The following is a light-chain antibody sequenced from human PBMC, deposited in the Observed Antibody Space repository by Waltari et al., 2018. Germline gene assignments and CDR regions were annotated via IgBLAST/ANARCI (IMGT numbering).Light chain of an antibody. CDR2: WAS. Sequence: DIVMTQSPDSLAVFLGDRATINCKSSQSVLFNFNNKNYLGWYQHKPGRPPKPLIYWASTRESGVPDRFSGSGSGTDFNLTISSLQAEDVAVYYCQQYYSLPWAFGQGTKVEIK. CDR1: QSVLFNFNNKNY. V-gene: IGKV4-1*01. CDR3: QQYYSLPWA. J-gene: IGKJ1*01.